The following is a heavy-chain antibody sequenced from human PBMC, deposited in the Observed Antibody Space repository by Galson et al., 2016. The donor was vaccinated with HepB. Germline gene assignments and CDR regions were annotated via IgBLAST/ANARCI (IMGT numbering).Heavy chain of an antibody. CDR2: IFHNGNT. CDR3: TRFRHCSTTNCYLHKTFDC. V-gene: IGHV4-61*01. D-gene: IGHD2-2*01. J-gene: IGHJ4*02. Sequence: SETLSLTCTVSGGSVSSGSYYWSWIRQPPGKGLEWIGYIFHNGNTNYNPSLKSRVSTSVDTSKNQFSLKLTSVTAADTAVYFCTRFRHCSTTNCYLHKTFDCWGQGTLVTVSS. CDR1: GGSVSSGSYY.